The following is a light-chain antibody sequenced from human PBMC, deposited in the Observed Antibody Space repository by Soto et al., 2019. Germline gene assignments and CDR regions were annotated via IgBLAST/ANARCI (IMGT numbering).Light chain of an antibody. CDR2: KAS. CDR3: QPYYNYST. CDR1: ENINNK. V-gene: IGKV1-5*03. Sequence: DIQMTQSPSTLSASVGDRVTITCRASENINNKLAWYQQKPGKAPKLLIYKASNLERGVLSGFSGSRSGKEFTLTISRLQPDDFATYFRQPYYNYSTFGQGTKVEIK. J-gene: IGKJ1*01.